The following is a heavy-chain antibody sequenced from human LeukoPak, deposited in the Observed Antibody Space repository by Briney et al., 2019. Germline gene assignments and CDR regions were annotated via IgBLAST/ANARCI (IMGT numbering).Heavy chain of an antibody. CDR1: GFTFNTYE. J-gene: IGHJ6*04. CDR2: ISSSGSTI. CDR3: ARDARYCSGTACYVGSYYYYGMDV. V-gene: IGHV3-48*03. D-gene: IGHD2-2*01. Sequence: GGSLRLSCAASGFTFNTYEMNWVRLAPGKGLEWVSYISSSGSTICYADSVKGRFTVSRDNPKNSVYLHMNSLRAEDTAVYYCARDARYCSGTACYVGSYYYYGMDVWGKGTTVTVSS.